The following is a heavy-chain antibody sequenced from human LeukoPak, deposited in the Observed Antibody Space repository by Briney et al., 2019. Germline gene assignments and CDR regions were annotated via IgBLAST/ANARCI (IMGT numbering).Heavy chain of an antibody. D-gene: IGHD3-22*01. CDR3: TRDFYDSSAYYFHGY. Sequence: GGSLRLSCAASGFTVRRNYMSGVRQAPGKGLEWVAIIYSGSSTYYADAVKGRFTISRDNSKNTLYLQMNSLRAEDTAVYYCTRDFYDSSAYYFHGYWGQGTLVTVSS. V-gene: IGHV3-66*01. CDR1: GFTVRRNY. CDR2: IYSGSST. J-gene: IGHJ4*02.